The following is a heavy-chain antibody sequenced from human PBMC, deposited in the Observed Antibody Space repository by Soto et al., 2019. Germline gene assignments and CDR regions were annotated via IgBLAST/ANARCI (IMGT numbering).Heavy chain of an antibody. V-gene: IGHV3-64*01. J-gene: IGHJ4*02. CDR1: GFTFSTYG. CDR2: ISSNGGST. CDR3: ARDACTTTTCYDY. D-gene: IGHD2-2*01. Sequence: EVQLVESGGGLVQPGGSLRLSCAASGFTFSTYGMHWSPQVPGRGWEYVSAISSNGGSTYYANSVKGRFTISRDNSKNTLYLQMGSLRPEDMAVYYCARDACTTTTCYDYWGQGTLVTVSS.